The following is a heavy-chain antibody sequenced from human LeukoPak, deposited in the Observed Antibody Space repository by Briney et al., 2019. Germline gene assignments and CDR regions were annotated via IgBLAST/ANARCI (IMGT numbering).Heavy chain of an antibody. CDR1: GFAFSSYS. CDR3: AGVVRVGSSGWYYFDY. CDR2: ISSSSSYI. D-gene: IGHD6-19*01. Sequence: GGSLEPSCAASGFAFSSYSMNWVRQAPGKGLEWVSSISSSSSYIYYADSVKGRFTISRDNAKNSLYLQMNSLRAEDTAVYYCAGVVRVGSSGWYYFDYWGKGTLVTVSS. J-gene: IGHJ4*02. V-gene: IGHV3-21*01.